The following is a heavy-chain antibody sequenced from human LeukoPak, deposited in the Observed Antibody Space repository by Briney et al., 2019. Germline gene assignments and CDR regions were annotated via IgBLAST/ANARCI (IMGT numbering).Heavy chain of an antibody. Sequence: GESLKISCKGSGYSINNYWIGWMRQMPGKGLEWTGIIYPGDSDTRYSPSFQGQVTISADKSISTAYLQWSSLKASDTAMYYCARHLRRGGYYFDYWGQGTLVTVSS. J-gene: IGHJ4*02. D-gene: IGHD1-14*01. CDR2: IYPGDSDT. CDR3: ARHLRRGGYYFDY. V-gene: IGHV5-51*01. CDR1: GYSINNYW.